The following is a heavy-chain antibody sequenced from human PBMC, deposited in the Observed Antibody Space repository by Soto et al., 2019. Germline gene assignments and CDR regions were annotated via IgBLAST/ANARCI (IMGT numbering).Heavy chain of an antibody. CDR2: VSFDGSDR. D-gene: IGHD3-3*01. CDR1: GFTFSSHG. Sequence: GGSLRLSCAASGFTFSSHGLHWVRQAPGKGLEWVAIVSFDGSDRFYADSVKGRFTISRDNSKNMLFLQMNSLRDEDTAVYYCVKNRGQNFWDYFEHWGQGTLVTVSS. J-gene: IGHJ4*02. V-gene: IGHV3-30*18. CDR3: VKNRGQNFWDYFEH.